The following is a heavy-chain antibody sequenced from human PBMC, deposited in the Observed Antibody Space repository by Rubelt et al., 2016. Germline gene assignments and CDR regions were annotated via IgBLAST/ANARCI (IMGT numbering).Heavy chain of an antibody. Sequence: GKGLEWVSVIYSGGSTYYADSVKGRFTISRDNSKNTLYLQMNSLRAEDTAVYYCARGELVSLWGQGTLVTVSS. D-gene: IGHD6-6*01. V-gene: IGHV3-66*01. CDR2: IYSGGST. CDR3: ARGELVSL. J-gene: IGHJ4*02.